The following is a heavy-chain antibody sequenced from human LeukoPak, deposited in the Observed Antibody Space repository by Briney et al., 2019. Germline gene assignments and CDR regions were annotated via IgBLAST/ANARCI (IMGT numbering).Heavy chain of an antibody. D-gene: IGHD3-3*01. CDR2: IIPILGIA. CDR1: GGTFSSYT. J-gene: IGHJ4*02. CDR3: ARGLSDDFWSGYPWGY. Sequence: ASVKVSCKASGGTFSSYTISWVRQAPGQGLEWMGRIIPILGIANYAQKFQGRVTITGDKSTSTAYMELSSLRSEDTAVYYCARGLSDDFWSGYPWGYWGEGTLVTVSS. V-gene: IGHV1-69*02.